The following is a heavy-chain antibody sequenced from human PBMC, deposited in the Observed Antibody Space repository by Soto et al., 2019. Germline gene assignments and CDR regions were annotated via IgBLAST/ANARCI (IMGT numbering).Heavy chain of an antibody. D-gene: IGHD6-6*01. Sequence: QLQLQESGSGLVKPSQTLSLTCAVSGGSISSGGYSWSWIRQPPGKGLEWIGYIYHSGSTYYNPSLQTRXTXSLXRSNNQFSLKLSSVTAADTAVSHCAGGTAARPLGYWGQGTLVTVSS. V-gene: IGHV4-30-2*01. CDR1: GGSISSGGYS. J-gene: IGHJ4*02. CDR3: AGGTAARPLGY. CDR2: IYHSGST.